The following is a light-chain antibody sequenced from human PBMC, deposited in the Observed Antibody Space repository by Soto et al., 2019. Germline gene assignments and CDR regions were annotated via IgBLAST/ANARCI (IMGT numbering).Light chain of an antibody. CDR2: DVS. CDR3: TSPTPGSLYV. J-gene: IGLJ1*01. V-gene: IGLV2-11*01. Sequence: QSALTQPRSASGSPGQSITISCTGTSSDVGGYNYVSWYQQHPAKAPKLIIFDVSKRPSGVPNRFSGSKSGNTASLTISGLQAEDEADYFCTSPTPGSLYVFGSGTKLTVL. CDR1: SSDVGGYNY.